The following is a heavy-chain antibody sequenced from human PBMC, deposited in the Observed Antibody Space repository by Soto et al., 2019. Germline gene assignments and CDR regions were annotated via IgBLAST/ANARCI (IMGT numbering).Heavy chain of an antibody. CDR3: ARAQKIVATSVPCGMDV. CDR1: GGTFSSYA. CDR2: IIPIFGTA. V-gene: IGHV1-69*13. J-gene: IGHJ6*02. D-gene: IGHD5-12*01. Sequence: WASVKVSCKASGGTFSSYAISWVRQAPGQGLEWMGGIIPIFGTANYAQKFQGRVTITADESTSTAYMELSSLRSEDTAVYYCARAQKIVATSVPCGMDVWGQGTTVTVSS.